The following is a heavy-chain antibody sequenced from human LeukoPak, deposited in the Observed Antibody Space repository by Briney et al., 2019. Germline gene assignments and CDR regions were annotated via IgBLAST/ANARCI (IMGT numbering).Heavy chain of an antibody. J-gene: IGHJ4*02. D-gene: IGHD3-22*01. CDR1: GFTFSSYS. CDR3: ARVPGSSGYFLEY. CDR2: ISSSSSYI. V-gene: IGHV3-21*01. Sequence: GGSLRLSCAASGFTFSSYSMNWVRQAPGKGLEWVSSISSSSSYIYYADSVKGRFTISRDNAKNSLYLQMNSLRAEDTAVYYCARVPGSSGYFLEYWGQGTLVTVSS.